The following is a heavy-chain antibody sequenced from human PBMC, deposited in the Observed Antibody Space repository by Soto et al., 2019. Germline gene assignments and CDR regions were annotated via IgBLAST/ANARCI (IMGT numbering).Heavy chain of an antibody. J-gene: IGHJ4*02. CDR2: IKSKTDGGTT. D-gene: IGHD3-22*01. CDR3: TTSIYDSSGYWAY. V-gene: IGHV3-15*01. Sequence: GGSLRLSCAASGFTFSNAWMSWVRQAPGKGLEWVGRIKSKTDGGTTDYAAPVKGRFTISRDDSKNTLYLQMNSLKTEGTAVYYCTTSIYDSSGYWAYWGQGTLVTVSS. CDR1: GFTFSNAW.